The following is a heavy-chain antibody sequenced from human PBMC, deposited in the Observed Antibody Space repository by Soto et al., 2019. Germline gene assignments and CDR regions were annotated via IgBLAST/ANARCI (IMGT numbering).Heavy chain of an antibody. D-gene: IGHD3-22*01. J-gene: IGHJ4*02. V-gene: IGHV5-51*01. CDR3: ARRDSSGFQDY. CDR1: GYSFTNNW. CDR2: IHPGDSDS. Sequence: ESLTISCKGSGYSFTNNWIGWVRQMPGKGLEWMGIIHPGDSDSRYSPSFQGQVTMSVDKSINTAYLQWSSLKASDTAMYYCARRDSSGFQDYWGRGTLGTVAS.